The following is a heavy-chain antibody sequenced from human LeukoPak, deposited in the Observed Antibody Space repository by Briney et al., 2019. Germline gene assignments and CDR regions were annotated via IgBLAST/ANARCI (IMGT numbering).Heavy chain of an antibody. Sequence: GGSLRLSCAASGFTFSSYSMNWVRQAPGKGLEWVSYISSSGSTIYYADSVKGRFTISRDNAKNSLYLQMNSLRAEDTAVYYCAREGGYCSGGSCYEGEGYFDYWGQGTLVTVSS. CDR2: ISSSGSTI. CDR3: AREGGYCSGGSCYEGEGYFDY. CDR1: GFTFSSYS. J-gene: IGHJ4*02. V-gene: IGHV3-48*04. D-gene: IGHD2-15*01.